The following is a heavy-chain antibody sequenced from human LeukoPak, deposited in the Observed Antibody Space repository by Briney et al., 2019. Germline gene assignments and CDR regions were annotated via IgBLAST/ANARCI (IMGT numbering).Heavy chain of an antibody. V-gene: IGHV3-21*01. CDR2: ISSSSSYI. Sequence: GGSLRLSCAASGFAFSSYSMNWVRQAPGKGLEWDSSISSSSSYIYYADSVKGRFTISRDNAKNSLYLQMNSLRAEDTAVYYCARVREGYCSGGSCYPEGFDPWGQGTLVTVSS. CDR3: ARVREGYCSGGSCYPEGFDP. D-gene: IGHD2-15*01. CDR1: GFAFSSYS. J-gene: IGHJ5*02.